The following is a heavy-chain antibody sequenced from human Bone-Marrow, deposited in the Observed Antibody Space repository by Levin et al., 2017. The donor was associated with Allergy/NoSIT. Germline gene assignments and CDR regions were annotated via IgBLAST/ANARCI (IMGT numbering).Heavy chain of an antibody. Sequence: GGSLRLSCGASGLSVSYNDMSWVRQAPGKGLEWVSVLFTDGNPFHADSVKGRFIISRDNSKNTYLQMNNLRADDTAVYYCAKNRDVDRFYRGFEYWGQGTLVTVSS. CDR1: GLSVSYND. D-gene: IGHD2/OR15-2a*01. V-gene: IGHV3-53*01. CDR2: LFTDGNP. J-gene: IGHJ4*02. CDR3: AKNRDVDRFYRGFEY.